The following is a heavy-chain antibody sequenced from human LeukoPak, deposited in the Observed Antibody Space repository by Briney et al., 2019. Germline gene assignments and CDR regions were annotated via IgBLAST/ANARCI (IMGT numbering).Heavy chain of an antibody. J-gene: IGHJ3*02. D-gene: IGHD3-10*01. CDR3: AGETVSYGSGPGDAFDI. CDR2: IYYSGST. Sequence: SSETLSLTCTVSGGSISSSSYYWGWIRQHPGKGLEWFGYIYYSGSTYYNPSLKSRVTISVDTSKNQFSLKLSSVTAADTAVYYCAGETVSYGSGPGDAFDIWGQGTMVTVSS. CDR1: GGSISSSSYY. V-gene: IGHV4-31*03.